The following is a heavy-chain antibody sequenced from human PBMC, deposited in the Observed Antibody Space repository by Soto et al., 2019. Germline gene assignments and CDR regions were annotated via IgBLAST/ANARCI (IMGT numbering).Heavy chain of an antibody. D-gene: IGHD5-12*01. CDR3: AAGGGLPRYY. J-gene: IGHJ4*02. Sequence: QLQLQESGSGLVKPSQTLSLTCAVSGGAISRGGYAWSWIRQPPGKGLVWIGYIYHSGSTYYNPSLKSRVTISVDRSKNQFSLKLSSVTAADTAVYYCAAGGGLPRYYWCQGTLVTVSS. CDR2: IYHSGST. CDR1: GGAISRGGYA. V-gene: IGHV4-30-2*01.